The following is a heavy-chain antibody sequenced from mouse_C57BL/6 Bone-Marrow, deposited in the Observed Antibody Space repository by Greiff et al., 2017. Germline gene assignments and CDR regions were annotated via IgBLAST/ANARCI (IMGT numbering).Heavy chain of an antibody. CDR3: ASPLWYYGSSYSFAY. CDR1: GFTFTDYY. CDR2: IRNKANGYTT. J-gene: IGHJ3*01. Sequence: EVMLVESGGGLVQPGGSLSLSCAASGFTFTDYYMSWVRQPPGKALEWLGFIRNKANGYTTEYSASVKGRFTISRDNSQSILYLQMNALRAEDSATYYCASPLWYYGSSYSFAYWGQGTLVTVSA. D-gene: IGHD1-1*01. V-gene: IGHV7-3*01.